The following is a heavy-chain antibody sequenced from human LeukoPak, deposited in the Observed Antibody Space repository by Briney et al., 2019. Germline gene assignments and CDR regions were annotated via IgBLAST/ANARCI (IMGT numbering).Heavy chain of an antibody. CDR2: ISSSSSYI. CDR3: ARVGPWVNPDYYYYMDV. Sequence: GGSLRLSCAASRFTFSSCNINWVREAPGKGLEWVSSISSSSSYIYYADSVKGRFTISRDNAKNSLHLQMNSLRAVDTAVYYCARVGPWVNPDYYYYMDVWGKGTTVTVSS. V-gene: IGHV3-21*01. J-gene: IGHJ6*03. CDR1: RFTFSSCN. D-gene: IGHD1-14*01.